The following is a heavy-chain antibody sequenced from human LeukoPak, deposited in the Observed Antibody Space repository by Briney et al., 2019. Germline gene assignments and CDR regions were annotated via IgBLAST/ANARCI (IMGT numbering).Heavy chain of an antibody. J-gene: IGHJ4*02. CDR1: GFTFSSYA. V-gene: IGHV3-23*01. CDR2: ISGSGGST. CDR3: ASFNYGSGSPFDY. Sequence: QPGGSLRLSCAASGFTFSSYAMSWVRQAPGKGLEWVSAISGSGGSTYADSVKGRFTISRDNSKNSLYLQMNSLRAEDTAVYYCASFNYGSGSPFDYWGQGTLVTVSS. D-gene: IGHD3-10*01.